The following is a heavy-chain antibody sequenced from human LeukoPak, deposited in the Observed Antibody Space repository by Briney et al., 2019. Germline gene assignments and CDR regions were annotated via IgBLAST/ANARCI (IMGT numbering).Heavy chain of an antibody. V-gene: IGHV4-39*01. CDR1: GGSISSSSYY. Sequence: SETLSLTCTVSGGSISSSSYYWGWIRQPPGKGLEWIGSIYYSGSTYYNPSLKSRVTISVDTSKNQFSLKLSSVTAADTAVYYCARLDYVGVKNYFDYWGQGTLVTVSS. CDR2: IYYSGST. CDR3: ARLDYVGVKNYFDY. D-gene: IGHD3-16*01. J-gene: IGHJ4*02.